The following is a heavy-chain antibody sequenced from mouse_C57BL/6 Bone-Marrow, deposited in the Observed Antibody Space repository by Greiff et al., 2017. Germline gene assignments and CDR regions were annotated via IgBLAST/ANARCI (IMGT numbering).Heavy chain of an antibody. J-gene: IGHJ1*03. CDR1: GYTFTSYW. V-gene: IGHV1-59*01. Sequence: QVQLQQPGAVLVRPGTSVKLSCKASGYTFTSYWMHWVKQRPGQGLEWIGVIDPSDSYTTYNQKFKGKATLTVDTSSSTAYMQLSSLPTEDSAVYYCATFVTTVVEGNVWGKGTTVTVSS. CDR3: ATFVTTVVEGNV. D-gene: IGHD1-1*01. CDR2: IDPSDSYT.